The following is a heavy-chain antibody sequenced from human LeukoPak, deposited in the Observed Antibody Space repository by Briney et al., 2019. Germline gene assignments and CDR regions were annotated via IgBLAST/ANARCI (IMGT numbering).Heavy chain of an antibody. J-gene: IGHJ4*02. CDR2: ISWNSGSI. CDR1: GFTFDDYA. Sequence: PGRSLRLSCAASGFTFDDYAMHWVRQAPGKGLEWVSGISWNSGSIGYADSVKGRFTISRDNAKNSLYLQMNSLRAEDTALYYCAKAPPITMVRGVIGGYFDYWGQGTLVTVSS. D-gene: IGHD3-10*01. V-gene: IGHV3-9*01. CDR3: AKAPPITMVRGVIGGYFDY.